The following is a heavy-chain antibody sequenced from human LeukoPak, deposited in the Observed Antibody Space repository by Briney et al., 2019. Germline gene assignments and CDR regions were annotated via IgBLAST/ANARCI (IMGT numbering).Heavy chain of an antibody. Sequence: PGGSLRLSCEASGFIFSNYWMAWVRQAPGKGLEWVANIKEDGSDKNYVESMKGRYNTYRDNAQNSLYLQMNRLGVEDTAVYYCARDAGYGYDRFDYWGQGTQVTVSS. V-gene: IGHV3-7*01. D-gene: IGHD5-18*01. CDR1: GFIFSNYW. CDR3: ARDAGYGYDRFDY. CDR2: IKEDGSDK. J-gene: IGHJ4*02.